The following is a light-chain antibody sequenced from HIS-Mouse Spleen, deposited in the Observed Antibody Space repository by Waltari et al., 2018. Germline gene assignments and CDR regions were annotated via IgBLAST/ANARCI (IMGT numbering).Light chain of an antibody. CDR1: SSDVGGYNY. J-gene: IGLJ2*01. CDR2: DVS. CDR3: SSYTSSSTLV. Sequence: QSALTQPASVSGSPGQSITTSCTGTSSDVGGYNYVSWYQQHPGKPPKLMTYDVSNRPSGVSNRFSGSKSGNTASLTISGLQAEDEADYYCSSYTSSSTLVFGGGTKLTVL. V-gene: IGLV2-14*03.